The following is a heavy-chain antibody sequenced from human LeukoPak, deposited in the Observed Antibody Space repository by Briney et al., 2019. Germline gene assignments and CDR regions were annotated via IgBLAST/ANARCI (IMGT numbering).Heavy chain of an antibody. D-gene: IGHD6-13*01. J-gene: IGHJ4*02. CDR2: IIPIFGTA. Sequence: ASVKVSCKASGGTFSSYAISWVRQAPGQGLEWMGGIIPIFGTANYAQKFQGRVSITADESTSTAYMELSSLRSEDTAVYYCARGGSSWYSPDYWGQGTLVTVSS. CDR3: ARGGSSWYSPDY. CDR1: GGTFSSYA. V-gene: IGHV1-69*13.